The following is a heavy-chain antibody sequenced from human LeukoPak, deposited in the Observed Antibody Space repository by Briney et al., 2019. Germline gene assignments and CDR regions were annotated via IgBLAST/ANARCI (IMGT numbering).Heavy chain of an antibody. CDR2: IYTSEST. J-gene: IGHJ6*03. V-gene: IGHV4-59*10. CDR3: ARGRLYYYYYYMDV. CDR1: GGTFSGYY. Sequence: SETLSLTCAVYGGTFSGYYWIWIRQPAGKGLEWIGRIYTSESTNYNPSLKSRVSMSVDTSKNQFSLKLSSVTAADTAVYYCARGRLYYYYYYMDVWGKGTTVTVSS.